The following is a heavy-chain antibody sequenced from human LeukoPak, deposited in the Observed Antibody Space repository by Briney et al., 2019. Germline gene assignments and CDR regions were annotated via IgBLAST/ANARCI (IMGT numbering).Heavy chain of an antibody. CDR2: INPNSGGT. V-gene: IGHV1-2*02. Sequence: GASVKVSCKASGYTFTGYYMHWVRQAPGQGLEWMGWINPNSGGTNYAQKFQGRVTMTRDTSISTAYMELSRLRSDDTAVYYCARENEGQVVRGFRYWGQGTLVTVSS. CDR3: ARENEGQVVRGFRY. CDR1: GYTFTGYY. D-gene: IGHD3-10*02. J-gene: IGHJ4*02.